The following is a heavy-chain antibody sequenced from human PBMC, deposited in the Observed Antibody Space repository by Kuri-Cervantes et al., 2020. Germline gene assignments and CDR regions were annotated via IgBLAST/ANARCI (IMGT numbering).Heavy chain of an antibody. V-gene: IGHV4-38-2*02. CDR1: AYSISSGYY. J-gene: IGHJ5*02. CDR3: AREGGWFDP. Sequence: SETLSLTCSVSAYSISSGYYWGWIRQPPGKGLEWIGSLYHSGTTYYSSSLKSRVTISVDTSKNQFSLKLSSVTAADTAVYYCAREGGWFDPWGQGTLVTVSS. CDR2: LYHSGTT. D-gene: IGHD3-16*01.